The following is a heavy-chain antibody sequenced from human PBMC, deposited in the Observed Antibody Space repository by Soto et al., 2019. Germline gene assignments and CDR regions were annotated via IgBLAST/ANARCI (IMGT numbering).Heavy chain of an antibody. J-gene: IGHJ4*02. CDR3: ARELIAAAGTPDYFDY. CDR2: IYYSGST. Sequence: SETLSLTCTVSGGSISSGGYYWSWIRQHPGKGLEWIGYIYYSGSTYYNPSLKSRVTISVDTSKNQFSLKLSSVTAADTAVYYCARELIAAAGTPDYFDYWSQGTLVTVSS. CDR1: GGSISSGGYY. D-gene: IGHD6-13*01. V-gene: IGHV4-31*03.